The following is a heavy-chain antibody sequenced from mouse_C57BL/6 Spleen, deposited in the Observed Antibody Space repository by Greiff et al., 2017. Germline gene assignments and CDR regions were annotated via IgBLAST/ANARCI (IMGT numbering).Heavy chain of an antibody. Sequence: VKLVESGPGLVAPSQSLSITCTVSGFSLTSYAISWVRQPPGKGLEWLGVIWTGGGTKYNSALKSRLSISKDNSKSQVFLKMNSLQTDDTARYYCASTTVVAPYAMDYWGQGTSVTVSS. V-gene: IGHV2-9-1*01. J-gene: IGHJ4*01. CDR1: GFSLTSYA. D-gene: IGHD1-1*01. CDR3: ASTTVVAPYAMDY. CDR2: IWTGGGT.